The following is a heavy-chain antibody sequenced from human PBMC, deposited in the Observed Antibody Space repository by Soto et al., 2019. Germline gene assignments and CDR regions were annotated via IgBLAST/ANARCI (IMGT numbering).Heavy chain of an antibody. D-gene: IGHD4-4*01. CDR2: ISYDGTKK. V-gene: IGHV3-30-3*01. CDR1: GFIFSSFA. Sequence: GGSLRLSCAASGFIFSSFAMHWVRQAPGKGLEWVAVISYDGTKKYYADSVKGRLTISRDNSKNRLYLQMNSLRAEDTAVYYCARDLDYKKGGYFDYWGQGALVTVSS. CDR3: ARDLDYKKGGYFDY. J-gene: IGHJ4*02.